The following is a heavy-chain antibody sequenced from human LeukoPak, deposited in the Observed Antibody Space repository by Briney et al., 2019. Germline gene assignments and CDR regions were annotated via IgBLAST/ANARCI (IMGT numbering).Heavy chain of an antibody. CDR2: IFNSGSA. D-gene: IGHD2-2*01. Sequence: SETLSLTCAVSGYSISSGYQWAWIRQSPGKGLEWIGSIFNSGSAHYNPSFKSRVTISVETSNNQFSLKMYSVTAADTAVYYCARDPRWLTPDCTSTSCYENYFDPWGQGTLVTVSS. V-gene: IGHV4-38-2*02. J-gene: IGHJ5*02. CDR3: ARDPRWLTPDCTSTSCYENYFDP. CDR1: GYSISSGYQ.